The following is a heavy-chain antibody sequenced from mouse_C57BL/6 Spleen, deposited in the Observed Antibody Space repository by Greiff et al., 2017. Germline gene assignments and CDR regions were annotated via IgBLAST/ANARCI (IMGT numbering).Heavy chain of an antibody. Sequence: QVQLQQPGAELMMPGASVKLSCKASGYTFPSYWMHWVKQRPGQGLEWIGELDPSDSYTNYNQKFKGKSTLTVDKSSRTAYMQLSSLTSEDSAVYYCARGGDGYPYWSQGTLVTVSA. V-gene: IGHV1-69*01. CDR1: GYTFPSYW. CDR2: LDPSDSYT. J-gene: IGHJ3*01. CDR3: ARGGDGYPY. D-gene: IGHD2-3*01.